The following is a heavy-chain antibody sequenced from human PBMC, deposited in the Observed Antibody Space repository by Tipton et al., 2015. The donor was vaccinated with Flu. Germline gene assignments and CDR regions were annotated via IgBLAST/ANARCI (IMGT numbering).Heavy chain of an antibody. CDR2: LWSSGGST. Sequence: QSGPEVKRPGASVKIFRKAFGYTFSSYHMHWVRQAPGQGLEWMAILWSSGGSTKYAQKFQGRFTMTRDTSTSTVYMVMGGLRSEDTVVYFCARGPPHSFYFDYWGQGTLVTVSS. CDR1: GYTFSSYH. V-gene: IGHV1-46*01. J-gene: IGHJ4*02. CDR3: ARGPPHSFYFDY.